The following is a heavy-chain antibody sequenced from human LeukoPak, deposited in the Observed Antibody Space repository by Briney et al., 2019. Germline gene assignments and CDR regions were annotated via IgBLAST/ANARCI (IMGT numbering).Heavy chain of an antibody. Sequence: GRSLRLSCAASGFTFSSYGMHWVRQAPGKGLEWVAVIWYDGSNKYYADPVKGRFTISRDNSKNTLYLQMNSLRAEDTAVYYCAREYCGGDCYLPDAFDIWGQGTMVTVSS. D-gene: IGHD2-21*01. CDR3: AREYCGGDCYLPDAFDI. CDR2: IWYDGSNK. J-gene: IGHJ3*02. V-gene: IGHV3-33*01. CDR1: GFTFSSYG.